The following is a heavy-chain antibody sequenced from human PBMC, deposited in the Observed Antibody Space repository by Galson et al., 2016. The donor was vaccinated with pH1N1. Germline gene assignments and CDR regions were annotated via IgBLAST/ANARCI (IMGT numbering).Heavy chain of an antibody. D-gene: IGHD5-18*01. V-gene: IGHV1-18*01. J-gene: IGHJ4*02. Sequence: SVKVSCKASSYTFTNYGITWVRQAPGLGLEWMAWMSAYNGNTNYAQKFQGRFTMATDTSTNTAYMGLRNLTSDDTAVYYCARHVRISLWLPDFWGQGTLVTVSS. CDR1: SYTFTNYG. CDR2: MSAYNGNT. CDR3: ARHVRISLWLPDF.